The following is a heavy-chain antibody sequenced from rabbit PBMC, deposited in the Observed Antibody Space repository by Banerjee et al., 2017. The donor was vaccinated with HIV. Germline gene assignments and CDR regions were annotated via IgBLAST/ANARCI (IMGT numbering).Heavy chain of an antibody. CDR3: VRVIAGYAGYGYDL. CDR2: IDPVFGST. J-gene: IGHJ4*01. CDR1: GFDFSSYG. Sequence: QEQLVESGGGLVQPGGSLKLSCKASGFDFSSYGVSWVRQAPGKGLEWIGYIDPVFGSTYYASWVNGRFTISSHNAQNTLYLQLNSLTAADTATYFCVRVIAGYAGYGYDLWGPGTLVTVS. V-gene: IGHV1S47*01. D-gene: IGHD6-1*01.